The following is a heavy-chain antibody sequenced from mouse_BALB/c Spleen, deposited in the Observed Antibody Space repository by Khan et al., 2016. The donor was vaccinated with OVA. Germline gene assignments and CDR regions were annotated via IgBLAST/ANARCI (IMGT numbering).Heavy chain of an antibody. D-gene: IGHD1-2*01. J-gene: IGHJ2*01. CDR1: GYSITSGYG. CDR2: ISYSGSP. CDR3: ARTARIKY. V-gene: IGHV3-2*02. Sequence: EVKLLESGPGLVKPSQSLSLTCTVTGYSITSGYGWNWIRQFPGNKLEWMGYISYSGSPNYNPSLKSRISISRDTSKNHFFLQLNSVTTEDTATYYCARTARIKYWGQGTTLTVSS.